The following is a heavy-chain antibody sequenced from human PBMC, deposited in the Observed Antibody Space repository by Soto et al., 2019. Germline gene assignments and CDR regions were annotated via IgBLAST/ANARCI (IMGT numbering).Heavy chain of an antibody. D-gene: IGHD6-19*01. CDR2: INHSGST. CDR1: GGSISSGDYY. Sequence: QVQLQESGPGLVKPSQTLSLTCTVSGGSISSGDYYWSWIRQPPGKGLEWIGEINHSGSTNYNPSLKSRVTISVDTSKNQCSLKLSSVTAADTAVYYCARETWARSSGWVRRPGGTFDIWGQGTMVTVSS. CDR3: ARETWARSSGWVRRPGGTFDI. J-gene: IGHJ3*02. V-gene: IGHV4-30-4*08.